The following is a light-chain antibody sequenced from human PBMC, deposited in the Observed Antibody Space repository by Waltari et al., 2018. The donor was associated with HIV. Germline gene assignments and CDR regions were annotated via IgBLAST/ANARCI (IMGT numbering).Light chain of an antibody. V-gene: IGLV1-44*01. CDR1: SSNIGRNT. CDR2: SSN. J-gene: IGLJ3*02. Sequence: QSMLTQPPSASGTPGQRVTISCSGSSSNIGRNTVNWYQQLPGTAPKLLIYSSNHRPSGVPDLFPGSKSGTSASLAISGLQSEDEADYYCATWDDSLNGRVFGGGTKLTVL. CDR3: ATWDDSLNGRV.